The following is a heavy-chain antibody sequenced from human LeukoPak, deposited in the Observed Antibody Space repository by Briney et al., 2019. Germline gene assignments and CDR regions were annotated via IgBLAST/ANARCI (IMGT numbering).Heavy chain of an antibody. V-gene: IGHV5-51*01. J-gene: IGHJ3*02. CDR2: IYPGDSDT. CDR1: GYSFTTYW. Sequence: GESLKISCKGSGYSFTTYWIGWVRQMPGKGLEWMGIIYPGDSDTRYSPSFQGQVTISADKSTSTTYLQWSSLKASDTAMYYCARQAVRDGYNGAFDIWGQGTMVTVSS. D-gene: IGHD5-24*01. CDR3: ARQAVRDGYNGAFDI.